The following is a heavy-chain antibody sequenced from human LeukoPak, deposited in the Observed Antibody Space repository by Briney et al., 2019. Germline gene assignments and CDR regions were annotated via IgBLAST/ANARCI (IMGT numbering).Heavy chain of an antibody. Sequence: GASVKVSCKASGYSFNSQGMNWVRQAPGQGLEWMGRINTDSGNPTYAQGFTGRFVFSLDSSVSTAYLQISNLMPEDTAKYYCAREILRFDIWGQGTMVTVSS. V-gene: IGHV7-4-1*02. J-gene: IGHJ3*02. CDR3: AREILRFDI. CDR2: INTDSGNP. CDR1: GYSFNSQG.